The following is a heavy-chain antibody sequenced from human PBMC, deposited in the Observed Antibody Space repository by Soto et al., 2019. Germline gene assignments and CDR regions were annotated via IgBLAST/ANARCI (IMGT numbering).Heavy chain of an antibody. CDR1: GYSFTSYV. CDR2: INSGNGNT. J-gene: IGHJ4*02. D-gene: IGHD6-19*01. CDR3: AREGQWLALDY. V-gene: IGHV1-3*01. Sequence: ASVKVSCKASGYSFTSYVMHWVRQAPGQRLEWMGWINSGNGNTKYSQNFQGRVTISRDTSASTAYMELSSLRSEDTAVYYCAREGQWLALDYWGQGTLVTVSS.